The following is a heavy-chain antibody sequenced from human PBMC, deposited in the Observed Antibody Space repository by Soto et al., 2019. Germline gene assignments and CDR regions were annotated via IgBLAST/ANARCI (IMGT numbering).Heavy chain of an antibody. CDR2: IYYSGIT. V-gene: IGHV4-30-4*01. D-gene: IGHD3-22*01. CDR3: ARNYDSSGYYYFASPYYFGY. Sequence: PSETLSLTCSVSGGSISSGDYYWSWIRQPPGKGLEWIGYIYYSGITYYNPSLKSRVTMSVDTSKNQFSLKLSSVTAADAAVYYCARNYDSSGYYYFASPYYFGYWGQGTLVTVSS. CDR1: GGSISSGDYY. J-gene: IGHJ4*02.